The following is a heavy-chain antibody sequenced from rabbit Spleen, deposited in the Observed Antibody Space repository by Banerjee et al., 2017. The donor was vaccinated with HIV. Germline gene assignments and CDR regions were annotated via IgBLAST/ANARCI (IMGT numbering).Heavy chain of an antibody. CDR1: GFSFSSGYD. V-gene: IGHV1S43*01. Sequence: QEQLEESGGDLVKPEGSLTLTCTASGFSFSSGYDMCWVRQAPGKGLEWIGCIYTTSANTWYATWVNGRFTISRSTSLTTVTLQMTSLTAADTATYFCARDTGSSFSTYGMDLWGQGTLVTVS. CDR2: IYTTSANT. J-gene: IGHJ6*01. CDR3: ARDTGSSFSTYGMDL. D-gene: IGHD8-1*01.